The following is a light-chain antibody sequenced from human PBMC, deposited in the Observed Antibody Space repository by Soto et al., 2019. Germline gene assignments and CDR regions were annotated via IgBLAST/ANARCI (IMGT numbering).Light chain of an antibody. CDR2: GAS. J-gene: IGKJ5*01. CDR1: RSVSSS. Sequence: EIVMTQSPATLSVSPGQRATLSCRASRSVSSSLAWFQQKPGRAPRLLVYGASTRATGIPARFSGSGSGTEFTLTISSLQSEDFAVYYCQQYNDWPPITFGQGTRLEI. CDR3: QQYNDWPPIT. V-gene: IGKV3-15*01.